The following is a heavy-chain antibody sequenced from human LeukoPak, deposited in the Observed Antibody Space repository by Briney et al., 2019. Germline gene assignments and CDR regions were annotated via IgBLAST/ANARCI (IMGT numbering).Heavy chain of an antibody. CDR2: VSYDGRIT. Sequence: GRSLRLSCAASGFNFSDYAMHWVRQAPGKGLDWVAVVSYDGRITYYADSVEGRFTISRDNPKSTLYLQMNNLRSDDTAIYYCACDYWGQGTLVTVSS. V-gene: IGHV3-30*04. J-gene: IGHJ4*02. CDR1: GFNFSDYA. CDR3: ACDY.